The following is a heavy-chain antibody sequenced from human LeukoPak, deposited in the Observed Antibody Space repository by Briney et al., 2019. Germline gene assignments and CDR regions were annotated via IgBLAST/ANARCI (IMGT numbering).Heavy chain of an antibody. CDR2: IIPIFGTA. Sequence: TVKVSCKASGGTFSSYAISWVRQAPGQGLEWMGGIIPIFGTANYAQKFQGRVTITADESTSTAYMELSSLRSEDTAVYYCASHNVYYDFWSGYREYDAFDIWGQGTMVTVSS. V-gene: IGHV1-69*13. D-gene: IGHD3-3*01. J-gene: IGHJ3*02. CDR1: GGTFSSYA. CDR3: ASHNVYYDFWSGYREYDAFDI.